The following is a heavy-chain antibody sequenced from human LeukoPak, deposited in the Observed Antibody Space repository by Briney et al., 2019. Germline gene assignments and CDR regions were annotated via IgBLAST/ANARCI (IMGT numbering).Heavy chain of an antibody. Sequence: GASVKVSCKASGYTFTSYGISWVRQAPGQGLEWMGIINPSGGSTSYAQKFQGRVTMTRDTSTSTVYMELSSLRSEDTAVYYCAREPRRWQLWPENTYYYYGMDVWGQGTTVTVSS. CDR3: AREPRRWQLWPENTYYYYGMDV. D-gene: IGHD5-18*01. J-gene: IGHJ6*02. V-gene: IGHV1-46*01. CDR1: GYTFTSYG. CDR2: INPSGGST.